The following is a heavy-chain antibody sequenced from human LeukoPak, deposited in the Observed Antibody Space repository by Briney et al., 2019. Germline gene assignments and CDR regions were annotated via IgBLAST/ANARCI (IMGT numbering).Heavy chain of an antibody. Sequence: SETLPLTCAVYGGSFSGYYWSWIRQPPGKGLEWIGEINHSGSTNYNPSLKSRVTISVDTSKNQFSLKLSSVTAADTAVYYCARGSKGYSSSTVRWFDPWGQGTLVTVSS. CDR2: INHSGST. CDR1: GGSFSGYY. V-gene: IGHV4-34*01. J-gene: IGHJ5*02. D-gene: IGHD6-6*01. CDR3: ARGSKGYSSSTVRWFDP.